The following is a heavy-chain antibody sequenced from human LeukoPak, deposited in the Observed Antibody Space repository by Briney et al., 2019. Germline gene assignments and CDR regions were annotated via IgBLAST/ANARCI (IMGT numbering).Heavy chain of an antibody. D-gene: IGHD6-13*01. CDR1: GFTFSDHY. Sequence: GSSLRLSCAASGFTFSDHYMSWIRQAPGKGLEWVSYISSSSSFTNYADSVKGRFTISRDNAKTSLYLQMNSLRAEDTAVYYCARDRYSSSWFDIWGQGTKVTVSS. CDR2: ISSSSSFT. J-gene: IGHJ3*02. V-gene: IGHV3-11*05. CDR3: ARDRYSSSWFDI.